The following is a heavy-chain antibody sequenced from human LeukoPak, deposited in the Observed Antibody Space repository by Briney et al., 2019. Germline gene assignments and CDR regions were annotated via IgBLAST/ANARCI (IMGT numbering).Heavy chain of an antibody. CDR3: ARDRIVVPAAMSGDGWFDP. J-gene: IGHJ5*02. V-gene: IGHV1-18*01. D-gene: IGHD2-2*01. CDR1: GYTFTSYG. CDR2: ISAYNGNT. Sequence: AXXKVSCKASGYTFTSYGIRWVRQAPGQGIEWMGWISAYNGNTKYAQKLQGRVTMNTETYKSTEYMEVRRLRSDDTAVYYCARDRIVVPAAMSGDGWFDPWGQGTLVTVSS.